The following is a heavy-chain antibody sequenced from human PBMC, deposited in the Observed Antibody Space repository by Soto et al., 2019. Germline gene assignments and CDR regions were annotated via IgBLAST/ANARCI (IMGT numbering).Heavy chain of an antibody. Sequence: SETLSLTCAVSGGSISSGGYSWSCIRQPPGKGLEWIGYIYHSGSTYYNPSLKSRVTISVDRSKNQFSLKLSSVTAADTAVYYCARESDSSWGAFDIWGQGTVVTVSS. V-gene: IGHV4-30-2*01. CDR3: ARESDSSWGAFDI. D-gene: IGHD3-22*01. CDR2: IYHSGST. CDR1: GGSISSGGYS. J-gene: IGHJ3*02.